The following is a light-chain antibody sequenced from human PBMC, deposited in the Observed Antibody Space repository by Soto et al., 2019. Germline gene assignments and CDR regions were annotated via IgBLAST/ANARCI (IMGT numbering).Light chain of an antibody. Sequence: IATTQSPATLSTSPWERGRVSCRASQSVSSKLAWYQQKPGQAPRLLIYDASTRATGIPARFSGSGSGTEFTLTISSLQSEDFAVYYCQQFNNWPRTFGQGTKVDIK. CDR2: DAS. V-gene: IGKV3-15*01. CDR3: QQFNNWPRT. J-gene: IGKJ1*01. CDR1: QSVSSK.